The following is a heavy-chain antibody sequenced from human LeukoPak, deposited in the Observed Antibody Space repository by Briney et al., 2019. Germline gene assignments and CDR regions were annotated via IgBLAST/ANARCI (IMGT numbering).Heavy chain of an antibody. J-gene: IGHJ1*01. Sequence: GASVKVSCKASGGTFISYAISWVRQAPGQGLEWMGGIIPIFGTANYAQKFQGRVTITTDESTSTAYMELSSLRSEDTAAYYCASTVEDIVVVPAAMEYFQHWGQGTLVTVSS. CDR3: ASTVEDIVVVPAAMEYFQH. CDR1: GGTFISYA. V-gene: IGHV1-69*05. CDR2: IIPIFGTA. D-gene: IGHD2-2*01.